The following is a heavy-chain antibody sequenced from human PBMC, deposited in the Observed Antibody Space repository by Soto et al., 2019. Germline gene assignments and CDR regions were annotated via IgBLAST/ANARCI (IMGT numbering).Heavy chain of an antibody. V-gene: IGHV1-46*01. J-gene: IGHJ6*02. CDR3: ASVRPSVRFGPKYGMDV. CDR2: INPSGGST. D-gene: IGHD3-10*01. CDR1: GYTFTSYY. Sequence: ASVKVSCKASGYTFTSYYMHWVRQAPGQGLEWMGIINPSGGSTSYAQKFQGRVTMTRDTSTSTVYMELSSLRSEDTAVYYCASVRPSVRFGPKYGMDVWGQGTTVTVSS.